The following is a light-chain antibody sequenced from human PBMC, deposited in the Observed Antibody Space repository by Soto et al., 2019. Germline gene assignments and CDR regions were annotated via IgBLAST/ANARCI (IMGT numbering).Light chain of an antibody. J-gene: IGLJ2*01. CDR3: QSYDTSLRGSEV. CDR1: SSNIGAGYD. V-gene: IGLV1-40*01. CDR2: GNN. Sequence: QSVLTQPPSVSGAPGQRVTISCTGRSSNIGAGYDVHWYQQLPGTAPKLLIYGNNNRPSGVPDRFSVSKSGTSASLAITGLQTEDEADYYCQSYDTSLRGSEVFGGGTKLTVL.